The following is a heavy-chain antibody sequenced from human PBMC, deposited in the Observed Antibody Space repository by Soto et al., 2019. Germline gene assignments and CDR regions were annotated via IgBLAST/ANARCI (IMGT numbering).Heavy chain of an antibody. CDR1: GFTFSAYA. CDR3: ATDPVAVTGSFIDS. D-gene: IGHD2-21*02. Sequence: GESLKIACAASGFTFSAYAFHWVRQAPGKGLEWLSVISYDGRETHYADSVEGRFIISRDSSKKTAYLQMNSLRGDDTAVYFCATDPVAVTGSFIDSWGQGTLVTVSS. CDR2: ISYDGRET. V-gene: IGHV3-30-3*01. J-gene: IGHJ4*02.